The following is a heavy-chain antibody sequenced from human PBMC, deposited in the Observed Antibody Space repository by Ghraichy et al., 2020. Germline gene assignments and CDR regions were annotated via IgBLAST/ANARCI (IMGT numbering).Heavy chain of an antibody. Sequence: SETLSLTCTVSGGSIDTHYWNWIRQPPGKGLEWIGYLYYNGNTNYNPFLRSRVTISGDTSKNQLSLNLRSVTSADTAVYYCARDTSPLGYVAFDQCGQGRLVTVAS. J-gene: IGHJ4*02. D-gene: IGHD5-12*01. CDR1: GGSIDTHY. V-gene: IGHV4-59*11. CDR2: LYYNGNT. CDR3: ARDTSPLGYVAFDQ.